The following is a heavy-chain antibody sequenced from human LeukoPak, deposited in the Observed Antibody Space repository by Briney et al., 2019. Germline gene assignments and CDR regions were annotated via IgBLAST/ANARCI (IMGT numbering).Heavy chain of an antibody. CDR1: GFTFSNYG. Sequence: GRSLRLSCAASGFTFSNYGMHWVGQVPGKGLEWVAAIWFDGIRKYYADSVKGRLTISRDNSKNTLYLQMNSLRAEDTAVYYCARDLEDSSPFGAFDMWGQGTMVTVSS. CDR2: IWFDGIRK. CDR3: ARDLEDSSPFGAFDM. D-gene: IGHD3-22*01. V-gene: IGHV3-33*01. J-gene: IGHJ3*02.